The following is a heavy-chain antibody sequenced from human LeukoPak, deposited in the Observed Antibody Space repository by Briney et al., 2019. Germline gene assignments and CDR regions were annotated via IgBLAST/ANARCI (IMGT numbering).Heavy chain of an antibody. V-gene: IGHV4-59*01. D-gene: IGHD4-17*01. CDR2: IYYSGST. CDR1: GGSISSYY. J-gene: IGHJ4*02. Sequence: SETLSLTCTVSGGSISSYYWSWIRQPPGKGLEWIGYIYYSGSTNYNPSLKSRVTISVDTSKNQFSLKLSSVTAADTAVYYCAGYYGDYDGIDYWGQGTLVTVSS. CDR3: AGYYGDYDGIDY.